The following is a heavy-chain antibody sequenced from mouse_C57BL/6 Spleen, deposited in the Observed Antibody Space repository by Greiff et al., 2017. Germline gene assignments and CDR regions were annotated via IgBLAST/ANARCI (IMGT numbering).Heavy chain of an antibody. CDR1: GFSLTSYA. Sequence: VQLVESGPGLVAPSQSLSITCTVSGFSLTSYAISWVRQPPGKGLEWLGVIWTGGGTNYNSALKSRLSISKDNSKSQVFLKMNSLQTDDTARYYCARNNYYGSRYAMDYWGQGTSVTVSS. D-gene: IGHD1-1*01. J-gene: IGHJ4*01. CDR2: IWTGGGT. CDR3: ARNNYYGSRYAMDY. V-gene: IGHV2-9-1*01.